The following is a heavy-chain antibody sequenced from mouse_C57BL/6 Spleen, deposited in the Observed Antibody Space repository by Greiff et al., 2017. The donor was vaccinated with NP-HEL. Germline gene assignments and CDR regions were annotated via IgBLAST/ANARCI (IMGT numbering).Heavy chain of an antibody. CDR3: ARSGTVVATDY. J-gene: IGHJ2*01. CDR2: IYPGDGDT. V-gene: IGHV1-80*01. CDR1: GYAFSSYW. Sequence: VQLQESGAELVKPGASVKISCKASGYAFSSYWMNWVKQRPGKGLEWIGQIYPGDGDTNYNGKFKGKATLTADKSSSTAYMQLSSLTSEDSAVYFCARSGTVVATDYWGQGTTLTVSS. D-gene: IGHD1-1*01.